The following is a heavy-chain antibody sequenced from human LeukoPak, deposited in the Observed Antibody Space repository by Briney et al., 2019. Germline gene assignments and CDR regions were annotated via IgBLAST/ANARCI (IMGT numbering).Heavy chain of an antibody. CDR1: GFTVSSNY. Sequence: PGGSLRLSCAVSGFTVSSNYMNWVRQAPGKGLEWVSAISGSGGSTYFADSVKGRFTISRDNSKNTLYLQMNSLRAEDTAVYYCAKSALWFGDRWGQGTLVTVSS. J-gene: IGHJ4*02. D-gene: IGHD3-10*01. CDR2: ISGSGGST. V-gene: IGHV3-23*01. CDR3: AKSALWFGDR.